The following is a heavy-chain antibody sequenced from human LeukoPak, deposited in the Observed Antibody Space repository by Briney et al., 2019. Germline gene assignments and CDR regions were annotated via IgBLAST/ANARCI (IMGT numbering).Heavy chain of an antibody. CDR3: ARVSPIDYYDSSGYYYFGY. CDR2: ISGSSSYI. Sequence: PGGSLRLSCAASGFTFSSYCVSWVRQAAGKGLEWVSSISGSSSYIYYADSVKGRFTISRDNAKNSRYLPMNSLRAEDTAVYYCARVSPIDYYDSSGYYYFGYWGQGTLVTVSS. D-gene: IGHD3-22*01. CDR1: GFTFSSYC. V-gene: IGHV3-21*01. J-gene: IGHJ4*02.